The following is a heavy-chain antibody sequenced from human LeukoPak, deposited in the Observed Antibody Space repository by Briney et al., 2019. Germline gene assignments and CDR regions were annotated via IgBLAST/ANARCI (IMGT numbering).Heavy chain of an antibody. Sequence: GASVKVSCKASGYTFTSYYMHWVRQAPGQGLEWMGIINPSGGSTSYAQKFQGRVTMTRDTSTSTVYMELSSLRSEDTGVYYCARDKSGHYYDSSGQLDYWGQGTLVTVSS. CDR1: GYTFTSYY. CDR2: INPSGGST. V-gene: IGHV1-46*01. D-gene: IGHD3-22*01. J-gene: IGHJ4*02. CDR3: ARDKSGHYYDSSGQLDY.